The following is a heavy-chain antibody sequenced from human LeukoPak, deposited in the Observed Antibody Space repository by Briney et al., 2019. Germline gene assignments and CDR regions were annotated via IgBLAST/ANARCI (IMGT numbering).Heavy chain of an antibody. CDR2: ISSSSSTI. D-gene: IGHD3-22*01. CDR3: ARDNPWAYYYDSTAPPY. CDR1: GFTFSSYS. J-gene: IGHJ4*02. V-gene: IGHV3-48*01. Sequence: GGSLRLSCAASGFTFSSYSMNWVRQAPGKGLEWVSYISSSSSTIYYADSVKGRFTISRDNAKNSLYLQMNSLRAEDTAVYYCARDNPWAYYYDSTAPPYWGQGTLVTVSS.